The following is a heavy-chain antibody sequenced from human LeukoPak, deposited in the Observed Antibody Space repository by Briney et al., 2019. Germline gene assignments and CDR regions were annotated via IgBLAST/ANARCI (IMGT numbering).Heavy chain of an antibody. CDR2: ISRTSTFI. Sequence: GGSLRLSCAASGFTFSSYAMSWVRQAPGKGLERVSSISRTSTFIYYADSVRGRFTISRDNAKNSLYLQMNSLRAEDTAVYYCARVLRYCSGGNCYSGGLGYMDVWGKGTTVTISS. V-gene: IGHV3-21*04. CDR1: GFTFSSYA. CDR3: ARVLRYCSGGNCYSGGLGYMDV. J-gene: IGHJ6*03. D-gene: IGHD2-15*01.